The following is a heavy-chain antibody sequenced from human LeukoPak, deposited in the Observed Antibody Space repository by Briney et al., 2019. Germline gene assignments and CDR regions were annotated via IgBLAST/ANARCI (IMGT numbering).Heavy chain of an antibody. D-gene: IGHD3-22*01. CDR2: IDPSDSYT. V-gene: IGHV5-10-1*01. Sequence: GESLKISCKGSGYSFTSYWISWVRQMPGKGLEWMGRIDPSDSYTNYSPSFQGHATISADKSISTAYLQWSSLKASDTAMYYCVRHGGYYYDSSGYSEFDPWGQGTLVTVSS. CDR1: GYSFTSYW. J-gene: IGHJ5*02. CDR3: VRHGGYYYDSSGYSEFDP.